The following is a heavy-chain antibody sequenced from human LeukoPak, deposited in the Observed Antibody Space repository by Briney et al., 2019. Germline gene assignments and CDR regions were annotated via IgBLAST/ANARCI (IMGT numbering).Heavy chain of an antibody. D-gene: IGHD3-9*01. Sequence: ASVKVSCKASGGTFSSYAISWVRQAPGQGLEWMGGIIPVFGTANYAEKFQGRVTITTDESTGTAYMELSSLRSEDTAVYYCARPRYYDIVTGYTSYYYSYMDVWGKGTTVTVSS. CDR1: GGTFSSYA. J-gene: IGHJ6*03. CDR2: IIPVFGTA. V-gene: IGHV1-69*05. CDR3: ARPRYYDIVTGYTSYYYSYMDV.